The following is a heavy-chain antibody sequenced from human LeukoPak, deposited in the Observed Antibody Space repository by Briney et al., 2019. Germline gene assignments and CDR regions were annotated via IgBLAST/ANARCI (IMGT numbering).Heavy chain of an antibody. CDR1: RYTFTGYF. V-gene: IGHV1-2*02. J-gene: IGHJ4*02. D-gene: IGHD6-13*01. CDR2: INPNSGGT. CDR3: ARDLDGSSGCDY. Sequence: SVKVSCKASRYTFTGYFMHWVRQAPGQGLEWMGWINPNSGGTNYAQKFQGRVIMTRDTSISTAYIELSRLRSDDTAVYYCARDLDGSSGCDYWGQGTLVTVSS.